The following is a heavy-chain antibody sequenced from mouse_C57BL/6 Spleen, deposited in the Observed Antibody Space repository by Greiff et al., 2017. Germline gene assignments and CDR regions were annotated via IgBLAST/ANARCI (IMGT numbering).Heavy chain of an antibody. J-gene: IGHJ3*01. Sequence: VQLQQSGAELVKPGASVKISCKASGYTFTDYYINWVKQRPGQGLEWIGKIGPGSGSTYYNEKFKGKATLTADKPSSTAYMQLSSLASEDAAVYFCARSDGSSYWFAYWGQGTLVTVSA. CDR1: GYTFTDYY. CDR3: ARSDGSSYWFAY. D-gene: IGHD1-1*01. V-gene: IGHV1-77*01. CDR2: IGPGSGST.